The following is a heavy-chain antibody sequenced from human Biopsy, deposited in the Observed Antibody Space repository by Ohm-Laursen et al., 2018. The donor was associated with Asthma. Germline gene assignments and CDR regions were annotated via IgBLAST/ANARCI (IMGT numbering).Heavy chain of an antibody. CDR2: VSSDGHNI. D-gene: IGHD4-17*01. CDR1: GFVFSQCG. V-gene: IGHV3-30*03. J-gene: IGHJ3*02. CDR3: ARQSGQDCGDGSAFDI. Sequence: SLRLSCTAFGFVFSQCGMHWVRQGPGKGLEWVALVSSDGHNIYYEDSVKGRFTISRDNSRNRLYLQINRLTVEDSAVYFCARQSGQDCGDGSAFDIWGQGTKVAVSS.